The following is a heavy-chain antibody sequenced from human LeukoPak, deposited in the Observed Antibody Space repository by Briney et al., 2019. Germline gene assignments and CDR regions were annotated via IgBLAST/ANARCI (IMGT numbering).Heavy chain of an antibody. D-gene: IGHD3-3*01. CDR2: IWSDGSKR. CDR1: GFSFSNYG. J-gene: IGHJ1*01. Sequence: PGGSLRLSCAASGFSFSNYGMHWVRQAPGKGLEWVAVIWSDGSKRYYSDSVKGRFTVSRDNSKNTLYLQMNSLRAEDTAVYYCAKDLPKITIFGALQHWGQGTLVTVSS. V-gene: IGHV3-33*06. CDR3: AKDLPKITIFGALQH.